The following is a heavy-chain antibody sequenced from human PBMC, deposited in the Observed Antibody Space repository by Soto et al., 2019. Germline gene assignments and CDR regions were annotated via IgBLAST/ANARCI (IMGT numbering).Heavy chain of an antibody. D-gene: IGHD3-22*01. V-gene: IGHV1-69*13. CDR2: IIPIFGTA. CDR1: GGTFSSYA. J-gene: IGHJ3*02. CDR3: AGEAYYYDSSGTVGRDAFDI. Sequence: SVKVSCKASGGTFSSYAISWVRQAPGQGLEWMGGIIPIFGTANYAQKFQGRVTITADESTSTAYMELSSLRSEDTAVYYCAGEAYYYDSSGTVGRDAFDIWGQGTMVTVSS.